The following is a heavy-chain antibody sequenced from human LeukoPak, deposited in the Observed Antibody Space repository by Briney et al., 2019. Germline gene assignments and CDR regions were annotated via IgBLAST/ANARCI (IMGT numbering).Heavy chain of an antibody. J-gene: IGHJ4*02. D-gene: IGHD2-15*01. CDR1: GFTFGDYA. CDR2: IRSKAYGGTT. V-gene: IGHV3-49*04. CDR3: TRDVAYCSGGSCGLYDY. Sequence: PGGSLRLSCTASGFTFGDYAMSWVRQAPGKGLEWVGFIRSKAYGGTTEYAASVKGRFTISRDDSKSIAYLQMNSLKTEDTAVYYCTRDVAYCSGGSCGLYDYWGQGALVTVSP.